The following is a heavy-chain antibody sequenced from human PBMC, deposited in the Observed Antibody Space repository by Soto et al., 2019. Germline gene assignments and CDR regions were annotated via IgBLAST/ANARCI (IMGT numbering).Heavy chain of an antibody. J-gene: IGHJ5*02. CDR2: IIPIFGTA. Sequence: GASVKVSCKASGGTFSSYAISWVRQAPGQGLEWMGGIIPIFGTANYAQKFQGRVTITADESTSTAYMELSSLRSEDTAVYYCARDLEYSSSSFWFVPWGQGTLVTVSS. CDR3: ARDLEYSSSSFWFVP. D-gene: IGHD6-6*01. V-gene: IGHV1-69*13. CDR1: GGTFSSYA.